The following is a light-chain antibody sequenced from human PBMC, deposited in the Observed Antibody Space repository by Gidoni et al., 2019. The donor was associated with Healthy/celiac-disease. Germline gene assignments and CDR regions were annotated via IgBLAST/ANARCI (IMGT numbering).Light chain of an antibody. CDR2: DVT. CDR1: SSDVGGYNY. CDR3: SSYTSSSTLVF. V-gene: IGLV2-14*03. J-gene: IGLJ1*01. Sequence: QSALPQPASVSGSPGQSITISCTGTSSDVGGYNYVSWYQQHPGQAPKLMIYDVTNRPSGVSNRFSGSKSDNTASLTISGLQAEDEADYYCSSYTSSSTLVFFGTGTKVTVL.